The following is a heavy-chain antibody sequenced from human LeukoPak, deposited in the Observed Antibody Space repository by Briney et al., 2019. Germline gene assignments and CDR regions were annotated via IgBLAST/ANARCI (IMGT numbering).Heavy chain of an antibody. CDR3: ARRSSYYFDY. V-gene: IGHV4-59*08. J-gene: IGHJ4*02. CDR2: IYYSGST. Sequence: PSETLSLTCTVSGGSISSYYWSWIRQPPGKGLEWIGYIYYSGSTNYNPSLKSRVTISVDTSKNQVYLTLSSVTAADTAVYYCARRSSYYFDYWGQGTLVTVSS. CDR1: GGSISSYY.